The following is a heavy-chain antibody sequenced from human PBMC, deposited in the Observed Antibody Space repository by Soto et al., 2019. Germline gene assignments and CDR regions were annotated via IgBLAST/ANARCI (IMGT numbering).Heavy chain of an antibody. J-gene: IGHJ4*02. CDR3: ARQGGYLMDFDY. CDR2: IYYSGST. D-gene: IGHD5-12*01. V-gene: IGHV4-39*01. Sequence: SETLSLTCTVSGGSISSSSYYWGWIRQPPGKGLEWIGSIYYSGSTYYNPSLKSRVTISVDTSKNQFSLKLSSVTAADTAVYYCARQGGYLMDFDYWGQGSLVTVSS. CDR1: GGSISSSSYY.